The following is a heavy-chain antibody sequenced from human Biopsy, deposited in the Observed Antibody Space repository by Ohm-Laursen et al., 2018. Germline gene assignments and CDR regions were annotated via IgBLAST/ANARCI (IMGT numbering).Heavy chain of an antibody. CDR3: ATAPLLVAASFDS. Sequence: SSVKVSCKASGYTFSMYAIIWVRQAPGQGLEWMGGFAPENGRIVYSQKFQGRVTMTADTSRGTTFMELSSLTSDDTAVYYCATAPLLVAASFDSWGQGTLVTVSS. J-gene: IGHJ4*02. D-gene: IGHD2-15*01. CDR2: FAPENGRI. CDR1: GYTFSMYA. V-gene: IGHV1-24*01.